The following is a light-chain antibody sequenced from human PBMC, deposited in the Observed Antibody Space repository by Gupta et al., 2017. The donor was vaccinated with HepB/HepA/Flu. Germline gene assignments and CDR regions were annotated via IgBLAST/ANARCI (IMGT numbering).Light chain of an antibody. V-gene: IGLV1-51*02. J-gene: IGLJ2*01. Sequence: QSVLTQPPSVSAALGQKVTISCSGSSSNIGNNYVSWYQQLPGPAPKLLIYEDNKRPSGIPDRFSGSKSGTSATLGITVLQAGDEADYYCGTWDSSLSAAVFGGGTELTVL. CDR2: EDN. CDR1: SSNIGNNY. CDR3: GTWDSSLSAAV.